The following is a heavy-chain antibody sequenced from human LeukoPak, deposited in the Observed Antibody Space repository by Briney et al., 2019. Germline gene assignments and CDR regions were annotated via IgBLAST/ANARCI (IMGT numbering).Heavy chain of an antibody. Sequence: GRSLRLSCAASGFTFSSYAMHWGRQAPGKGLEWVAVILYDGDNKYSADSVKGRFTISRDNSKNTLYLQMNTVRVEDTAVYYCAKDGRSGRFLTGFESWGQGTLVTVSS. CDR2: ILYDGDNK. J-gene: IGHJ4*02. CDR3: AKDGRSGRFLTGFES. D-gene: IGHD1-20*01. V-gene: IGHV3-30*18. CDR1: GFTFSSYA.